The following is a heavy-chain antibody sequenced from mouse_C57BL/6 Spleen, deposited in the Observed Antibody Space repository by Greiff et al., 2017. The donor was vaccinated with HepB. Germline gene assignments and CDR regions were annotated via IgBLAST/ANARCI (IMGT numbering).Heavy chain of an antibody. Sequence: VKLVESGPELVKPGASVKISCKASGYAFSSSWMNWVKQRPGKGLEWIGRIYPGDGDTNYNGKFKGKATLTADKSSSTAYMQLSSLTSEDSAVYFCAREFITTVVATGVDYWGQGTTLTVSS. CDR1: GYAFSSSW. CDR3: AREFITTVVATGVDY. D-gene: IGHD1-1*01. V-gene: IGHV1-82*01. J-gene: IGHJ2*01. CDR2: IYPGDGDT.